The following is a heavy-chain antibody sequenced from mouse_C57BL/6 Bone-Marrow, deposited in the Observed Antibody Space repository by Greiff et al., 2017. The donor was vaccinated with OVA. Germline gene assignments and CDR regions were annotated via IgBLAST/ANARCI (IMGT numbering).Heavy chain of an antibody. V-gene: IGHV1-63*01. CDR3: AREGLATVVEVWYFDV. CDR2: IYPGGGYT. CDR1: GYTFTNYW. D-gene: IGHD1-1*01. J-gene: IGHJ1*03. Sequence: QVQLQQSGADLVRPGTSVKMSCKASGYTFTNYWIGWAKQRPGHGLEWIGDIYPGGGYTNYNEKFKGKATLTADKSSSTAYMQFSSLTSEDSAIYYCAREGLATVVEVWYFDVWGTGTTVTVSS.